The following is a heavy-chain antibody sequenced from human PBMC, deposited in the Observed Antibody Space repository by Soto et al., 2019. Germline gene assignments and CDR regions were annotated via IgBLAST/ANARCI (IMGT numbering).Heavy chain of an antibody. D-gene: IGHD2-2*01. CDR2: IIPIFGTA. V-gene: IGHV1-69*13. CDR3: AIEVMTGNDVVLVPAASYGMDV. CDR1: GGTFSSYA. Sequence: SVKVSCKASGGTFSSYAISWVRQAPGQGLEWMGGIIPIFGTANYAQKFQGRVTITADESTSTAYMELSSLRSEDTAVYYCAIEVMTGNDVVLVPAASYGMDVWGQGITVTVSS. J-gene: IGHJ6*02.